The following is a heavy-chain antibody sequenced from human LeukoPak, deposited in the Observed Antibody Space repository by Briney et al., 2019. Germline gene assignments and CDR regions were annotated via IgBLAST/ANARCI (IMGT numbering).Heavy chain of an antibody. CDR3: ARELEYFDY. Sequence: PGGSLRLSCAASGFTFSSYAMSWVRQAPGKGLEWVANINQDESEKNYVDSVKGRFTISRDNAKNSLDLQMNSLRAEDTAVYYCARELEYFDYWGQGTLVTVSS. CDR1: GFTFSSYA. J-gene: IGHJ4*02. V-gene: IGHV3-7*01. D-gene: IGHD1-1*01. CDR2: INQDESEK.